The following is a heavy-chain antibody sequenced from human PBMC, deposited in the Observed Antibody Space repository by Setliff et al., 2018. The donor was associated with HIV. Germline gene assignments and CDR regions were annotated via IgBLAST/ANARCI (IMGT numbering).Heavy chain of an antibody. V-gene: IGHV3-23*01. D-gene: IGHD3-22*01. CDR1: TFSSDA. CDR3: AKERNPYYYDTSGYSWFDP. CDR2: VSGGGGST. Sequence: TFSSDAMSWVRQAPGKGLEWVSAVSGGGGSTYYADSVKGRFTISRDNSKNTLYLQMNSLRVEDTAVYYCAKERNPYYYDTSGYSWFDPWGQGTLVTVSS. J-gene: IGHJ5*02.